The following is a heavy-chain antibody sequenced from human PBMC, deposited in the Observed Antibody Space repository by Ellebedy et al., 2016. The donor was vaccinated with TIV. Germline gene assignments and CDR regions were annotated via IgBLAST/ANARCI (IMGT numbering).Heavy chain of an antibody. V-gene: IGHV4-4*02. Sequence: SETLSLXCAVSGGSISSNKWWSWVRQPPGKGLEWIGEVYHSGSTNYNPSLKSRVTISVDTSKNQFSLKLSSVTAADTAVYYCARIGGDYAQGDYYYGMDVWGQGTTVTVSS. CDR2: VYHSGST. CDR3: ARIGGDYAQGDYYYGMDV. CDR1: GGSISSNKW. D-gene: IGHD4-17*01. J-gene: IGHJ6*02.